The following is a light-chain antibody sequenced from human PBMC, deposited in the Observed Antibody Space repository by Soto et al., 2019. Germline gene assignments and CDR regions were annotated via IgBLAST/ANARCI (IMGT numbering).Light chain of an antibody. V-gene: IGLV2-14*01. J-gene: IGLJ2*01. Sequence: QSALTQPASVSGSPGQSITISCTGTSSDVGAYNFVPWYQQHPGKAPKLIFYEVSNRPPGLSDRFSGSKSGTTASLTISGLQAEDEADYFCSSYTTNKTLLFGGGTKLTVL. CDR3: SSYTTNKTLL. CDR1: SSDVGAYNF. CDR2: EVS.